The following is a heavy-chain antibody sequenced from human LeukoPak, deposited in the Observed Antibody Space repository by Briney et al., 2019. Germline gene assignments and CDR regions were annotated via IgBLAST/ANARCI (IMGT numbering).Heavy chain of an antibody. J-gene: IGHJ4*02. CDR3: AKANVGLGYCSGGSCPHSFDY. CDR1: GFTFSSYA. D-gene: IGHD2-15*01. Sequence: QPGGSLRLSCAASGFTFSSYAMSWVRQAPGKGLEWVSAISGSGGSTYYADSVKGRFTISRDNSKNTLYLQMNSLRAEDTAVYYCAKANVGLGYCSGGSCPHSFDYWGQGTLVTVSS. CDR2: ISGSGGST. V-gene: IGHV3-23*01.